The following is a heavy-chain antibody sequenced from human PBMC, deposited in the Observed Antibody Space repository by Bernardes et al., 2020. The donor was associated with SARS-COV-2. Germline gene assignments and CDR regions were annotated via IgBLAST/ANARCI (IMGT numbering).Heavy chain of an antibody. V-gene: IGHV1-2*04. CDR3: ARTDYGDYNDVFDL. CDR1: GYTFTDYY. Sequence: ASVKVSCMASGYTFTDYYIQWVRQTPGHGLEWMAWINPKSGDTNFAQKFQGWVTVTRDTSINTAYMELSRVRPNDTAVYYCARTDYGDYNDVFDLWGQGTMVTVSS. CDR2: INPKSGDT. D-gene: IGHD4-17*01. J-gene: IGHJ3*01.